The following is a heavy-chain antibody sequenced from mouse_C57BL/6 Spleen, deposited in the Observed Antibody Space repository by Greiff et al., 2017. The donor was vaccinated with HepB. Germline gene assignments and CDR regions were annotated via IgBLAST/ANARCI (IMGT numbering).Heavy chain of an antibody. J-gene: IGHJ3*01. CDR3: ARDEDQDGYYEEAAWFAY. V-gene: IGHV1-62-2*01. CDR1: GYTFTEYT. CDR2: FYPGSGSI. Sequence: QVQLQQSGAELVKPGASVKLSCKASGYTFTEYTIHWVKQRSGQGLEWIGWFYPGSGSIKYNEKFKDKATLTADKSSSTVYMELSRLTSEDSAVYFCARDEDQDGYYEEAAWFAYWGQGTLVTVSA. D-gene: IGHD2-3*01.